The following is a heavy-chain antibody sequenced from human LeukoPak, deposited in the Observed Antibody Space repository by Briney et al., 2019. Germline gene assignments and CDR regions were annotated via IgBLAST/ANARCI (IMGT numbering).Heavy chain of an antibody. D-gene: IGHD3-22*01. CDR2: IIPILGIA. CDR1: GGTFSSYA. Sequence: GASVKVSCKASGGTFSSYAISWVRQAPGQGLEWMGRIIPILGIANYAQKFQGRVTITADKSTSTACMELSSLRSEDTAVYYCARGIYYYDSSGFFSVYGMDVWGQGTTVTVSS. J-gene: IGHJ6*02. CDR3: ARGIYYYDSSGFFSVYGMDV. V-gene: IGHV1-69*04.